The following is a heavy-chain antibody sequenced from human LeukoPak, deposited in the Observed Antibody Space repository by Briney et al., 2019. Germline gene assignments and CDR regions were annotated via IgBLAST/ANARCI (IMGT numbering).Heavy chain of an antibody. V-gene: IGHV3-15*01. Sequence: GGSLRLSCAGSGFTFSNAWMTWVRQAPGKGLEWVGRVRSKTDGGATDYAALLKGRFTISRDDSKNSLYLHMNSLKTEDTAVYYCTTAMAVPIRTGGAFDIWGQGTMVIVSS. CDR2: VRSKTDGGAT. CDR1: GFTFSNAW. D-gene: IGHD2-21*01. CDR3: TTAMAVPIRTGGAFDI. J-gene: IGHJ3*02.